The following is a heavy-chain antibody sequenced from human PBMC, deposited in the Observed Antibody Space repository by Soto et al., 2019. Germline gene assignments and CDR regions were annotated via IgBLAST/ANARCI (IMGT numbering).Heavy chain of an antibody. CDR3: AKGPNNWNYAPADY. D-gene: IGHD1-7*01. CDR1: GFTFSSYG. Sequence: GGSLRLSCAASGFTFSSYGMHWVRQAPGKGLEWVAVISYDGSNKYYADSVKGRFTISRDNSKNTLYLQMNSLRAEDTAVYYCAKGPNNWNYAPADYPGQSTLVTVSS. J-gene: IGHJ4*02. CDR2: ISYDGSNK. V-gene: IGHV3-30*18.